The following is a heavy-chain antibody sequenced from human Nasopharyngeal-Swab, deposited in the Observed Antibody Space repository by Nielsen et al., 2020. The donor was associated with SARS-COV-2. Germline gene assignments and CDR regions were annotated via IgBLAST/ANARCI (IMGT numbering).Heavy chain of an antibody. J-gene: IGHJ4*02. D-gene: IGHD3-22*01. CDR2: NYYSGST. Sequence: WLPQRPWTGLGWIGYNYYSGSTNYNPSLKSRVTISVDTSKNQFSLKLSSVTAADTAVYYCARLRNYDSSGYSTYYFDYWGQGTLVTVSS. CDR3: ARLRNYDSSGYSTYYFDY. V-gene: IGHV4-61*07.